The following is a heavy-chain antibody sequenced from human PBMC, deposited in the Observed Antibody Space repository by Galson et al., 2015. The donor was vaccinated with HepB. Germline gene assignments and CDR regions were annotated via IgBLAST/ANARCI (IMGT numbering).Heavy chain of an antibody. CDR3: ANNGGGVVYDILTGNYYGMDV. CDR1: GFTFSSYA. D-gene: IGHD3-9*01. V-gene: IGHV3-23*01. CDR2: ISGSGGST. Sequence: SLRLSCAASGFTFSSYAMSWVRQAPGKGLEWVSAISGSGGSTYYADSVKGRFTISRDNSKNTLYLQMNSLRAEDTAVYYCANNGGGVVYDILTGNYYGMDVWGQGTTVTVSS. J-gene: IGHJ6*02.